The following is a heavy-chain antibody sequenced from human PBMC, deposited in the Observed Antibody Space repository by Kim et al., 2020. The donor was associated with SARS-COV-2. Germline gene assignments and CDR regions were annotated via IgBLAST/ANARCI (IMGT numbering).Heavy chain of an antibody. CDR2: IDPSDSYT. J-gene: IGHJ5*02. CDR1: GYSFTSYW. D-gene: IGHD3-10*01. CDR3: AGSRLWFGELFGWFDP. Sequence: GESLKISCKGSGYSFTSYWISWVRQMPGKGLEWMGRIDPSDSYTNYSPSLQGHVTISADKSISTAYLQWSSLNASDTATYYCAGSRLWFGELFGWFDPWGQGTLVTVSS. V-gene: IGHV5-10-1*01.